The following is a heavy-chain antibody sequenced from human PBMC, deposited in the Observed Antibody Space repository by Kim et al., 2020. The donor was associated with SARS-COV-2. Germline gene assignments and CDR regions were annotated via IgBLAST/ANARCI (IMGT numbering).Heavy chain of an antibody. CDR2: IYDSGST. CDR1: GGSISSSSYY. D-gene: IGHD4-4*01. J-gene: IGHJ6*02. Sequence: SETLSLTCTVSGGSISSSSYYWGWIRQPPGKGLEWIGSIYDSGSTYYNPSLKSRVTISVDTSKNQFSLKLSSVTAADSAVYYCASVTPALYYYYGMDVWGQGTTVTVSS. V-gene: IGHV4-39*01. CDR3: ASVTPALYYYYGMDV.